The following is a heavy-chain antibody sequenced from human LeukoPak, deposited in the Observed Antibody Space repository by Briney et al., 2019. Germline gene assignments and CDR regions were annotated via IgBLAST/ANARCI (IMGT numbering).Heavy chain of an antibody. J-gene: IGHJ5*02. CDR2: LYSHGRT. CDR1: GGSISSGGYY. CDR3: AAGGTYYYNSSGYLYEP. Sequence: PSETLSLTCTVSGGSISSGGYYWSWIRQAPGKGLEWLSVLYSHGRTDYADSVKGRFTISRDNSRNTLYLQMNSLRAEDTAVYYCAAGGTYYYNSSGYLYEPWGQGTLVTVSS. V-gene: IGHV3-53*01. D-gene: IGHD3-22*01.